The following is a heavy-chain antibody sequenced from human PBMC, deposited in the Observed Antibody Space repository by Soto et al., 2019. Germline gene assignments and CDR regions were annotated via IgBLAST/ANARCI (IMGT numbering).Heavy chain of an antibody. D-gene: IGHD6-13*01. CDR3: ARGSSSWYHLNYYGMDV. Sequence: SQTLSLTCAISGDSVSSNSSAWNWIRQSPSRGLEWMGRTYYRSKWYNDYAVSVKSRITINPDTSKNQFSLQLNSVTPEDTAVYYCARGSSSWYHLNYYGMDVWGQGTTVTVSS. V-gene: IGHV6-1*01. J-gene: IGHJ6*02. CDR1: GDSVSSNSSA. CDR2: TYYRSKWYN.